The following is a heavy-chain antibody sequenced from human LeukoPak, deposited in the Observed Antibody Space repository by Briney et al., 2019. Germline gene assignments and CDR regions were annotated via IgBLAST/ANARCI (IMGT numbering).Heavy chain of an antibody. CDR2: ISDYNGNT. V-gene: IGHV1-18*01. J-gene: IGHJ4*02. Sequence: ASVKVSCKASGYTFTSYGISWVRQAPGQGLEWMGWISDYNGNTNYAQKLQGRVTMTTDTSTSTAYMELRSLRSDDTAVYYCARDLGLRLGELSPMYWGQGTLVTVSS. CDR1: GYTFTSYG. CDR3: ARDLGLRLGELSPMY. D-gene: IGHD3-16*02.